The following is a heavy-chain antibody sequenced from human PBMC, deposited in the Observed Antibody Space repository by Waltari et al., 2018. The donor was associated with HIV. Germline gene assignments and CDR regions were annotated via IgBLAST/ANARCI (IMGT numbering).Heavy chain of an antibody. D-gene: IGHD6-19*01. Sequence: EVQLVESGGGLVQPGGSLRLSCAAAGFTLSSYEMNWLRQAPGKGLEWVSYVSSSGSIKYYADSVKGRFTISRDNAKNSLYLQMNSLRAEDTAVYYCARSPSIAVVVWDYYYGMDVWGQGTTVTVSS. CDR1: GFTLSSYE. CDR2: VSSSGSIK. V-gene: IGHV3-48*03. CDR3: ARSPSIAVVVWDYYYGMDV. J-gene: IGHJ6*02.